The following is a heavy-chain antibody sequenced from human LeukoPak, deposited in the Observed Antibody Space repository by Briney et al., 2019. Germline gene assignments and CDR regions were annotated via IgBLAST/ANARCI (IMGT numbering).Heavy chain of an antibody. V-gene: IGHV3-23*01. J-gene: IGHJ4*02. CDR1: GFTFSSYA. Sequence: GGSLRLSRAASGFTFSSYAMSWVRQAPGKGLEWVSAISGSGGSTYYADSVKGRFTISRDNSKNTLYLQMNSLRAEDTAVYYCAKDDWELLWIGNYWGQGTLVTVSS. CDR3: AKDDWELLWIGNY. D-gene: IGHD1-26*01. CDR2: ISGSGGST.